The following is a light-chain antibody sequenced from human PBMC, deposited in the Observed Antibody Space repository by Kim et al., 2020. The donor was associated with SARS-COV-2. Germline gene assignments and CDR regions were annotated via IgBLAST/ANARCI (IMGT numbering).Light chain of an antibody. J-gene: IGKJ5*01. V-gene: IGKV3-15*01. CDR3: KQYNNLVT. CDR1: QSVRSD. Sequence: EIVMTQSPATLSVSPGERATLSCRASQSVRSDVAWYQAKVGQAPRLLIYRTSTRATGVPARFSGSGSATEFTLTISSLQSEDFAVYYCKQYNNLVTFGQGTRLEIK. CDR2: RTS.